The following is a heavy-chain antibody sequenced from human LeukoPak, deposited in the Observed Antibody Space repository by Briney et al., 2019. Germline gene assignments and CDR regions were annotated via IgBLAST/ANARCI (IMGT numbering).Heavy chain of an antibody. J-gene: IGHJ6*03. CDR1: GGSISGYY. CDR2: IYYSGST. Sequence: PSETLSLTCTVSGGSISGYYWSWIRQPPGKGLEWIGYIYYSGSTNYNPSLKSRVTISVDTSKNQFSLKLSSVTAADTAVYYCARQYYYYHMDVWGKGTTVTVSS. V-gene: IGHV4-59*08. CDR3: ARQYYYYHMDV.